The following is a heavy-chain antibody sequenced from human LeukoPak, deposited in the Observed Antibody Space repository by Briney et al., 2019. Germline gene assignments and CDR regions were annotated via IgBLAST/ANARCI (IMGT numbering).Heavy chain of an antibody. D-gene: IGHD2-21*02. CDR1: GFTFSSYG. Sequence: GRSLRLSCAASGFTFSSYGMRWVRQAPGKGLEWVAVISYDGSNKYYADSVKGRFTISRDNSKNTLYLQMNSLRAEDTAVYYCARDDVVVTATPDYWGQGTLVTVSS. CDR3: ARDDVVVTATPDY. CDR2: ISYDGSNK. J-gene: IGHJ4*02. V-gene: IGHV3-30*03.